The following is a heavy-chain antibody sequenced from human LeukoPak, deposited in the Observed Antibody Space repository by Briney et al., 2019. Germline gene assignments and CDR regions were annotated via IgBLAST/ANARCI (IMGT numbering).Heavy chain of an antibody. D-gene: IGHD6-19*01. CDR3: AREVPGTQRTPDWFDP. CDR1: GGSISSYY. Sequence: SETLSLTCTVSGGSISSYYWSWIRQPPGKGLEWIGYIYCSGSTNYNPSLKSRVTISVDTSKNQFSLKLSSVTAAGTAVYYCAREVPGTQRTPDWFDPWGQGTLVTASS. CDR2: IYCSGST. V-gene: IGHV4-59*01. J-gene: IGHJ5*02.